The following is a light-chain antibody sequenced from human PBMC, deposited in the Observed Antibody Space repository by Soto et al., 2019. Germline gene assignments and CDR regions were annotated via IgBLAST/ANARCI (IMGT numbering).Light chain of an antibody. J-gene: IGLJ7*01. CDR3: QTWATGIRV. V-gene: IGLV4-69*01. CDR2: LNSDGTH. CDR1: SGHSSYA. Sequence: QSVLTQSPSASASLGASVKLTCTLSSGHSSYAIAWHQQMPEKGPRYLMKLNSDGTHRKGDGIPDRFSGSSSGAERYLTISSLQSEDEADYYCQTWATGIRVFGGGTQLTVL.